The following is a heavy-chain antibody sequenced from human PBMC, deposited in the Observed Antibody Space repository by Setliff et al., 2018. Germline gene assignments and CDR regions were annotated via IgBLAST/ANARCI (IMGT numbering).Heavy chain of an antibody. CDR1: GDTFSTNV. D-gene: IGHD3-3*02. Sequence: SVKVSCKASGDTFSTNVLSWVRQAPGQGLEWMGGIIPVFGTPNYAQKFQGRVTITADESTSTAYMELSSLRSDDTAMYYCARGGLHFWSGYYSSWGQGTLVTVSS. V-gene: IGHV1-69*13. CDR3: ARGGLHFWSGYYSS. J-gene: IGHJ4*02. CDR2: IIPVFGTP.